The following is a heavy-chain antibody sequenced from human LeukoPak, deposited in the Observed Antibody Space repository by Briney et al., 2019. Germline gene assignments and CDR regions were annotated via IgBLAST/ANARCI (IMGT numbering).Heavy chain of an antibody. CDR2: IKPDGSQT. CDR3: AKDRQYYYDSSGYSDYYFDY. D-gene: IGHD3-22*01. Sequence: GGSLRLSCAASGFTFTSYWMNWVRQAPGKGLEWVGNIKPDGSQTYYVDSVKGRFTISRDNAKNSVSLQLNSLRAEDTAVYYCAKDRQYYYDSSGYSDYYFDYWGQGTLVTVSS. CDR1: GFTFTSYW. J-gene: IGHJ4*02. V-gene: IGHV3-7*01.